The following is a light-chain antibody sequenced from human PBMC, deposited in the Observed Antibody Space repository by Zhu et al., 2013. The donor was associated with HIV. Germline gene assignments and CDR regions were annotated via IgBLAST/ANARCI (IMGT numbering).Light chain of an antibody. V-gene: IGKV3-11*01. Sequence: DIVLTQSPGTLSLSPGDRATLSCRASQTISSDFLAWYQQKPGQAPTLLMYATSSRAAGIPARFSGSGSGTDFTLTISSLEPEDFAIYYCQHRTNWITFGQGTRLEIK. CDR1: QTISSD. CDR3: QHRTNWIT. J-gene: IGKJ5*01. CDR2: ATS.